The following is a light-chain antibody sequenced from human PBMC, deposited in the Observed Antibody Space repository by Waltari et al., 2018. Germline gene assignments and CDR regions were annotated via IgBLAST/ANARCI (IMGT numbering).Light chain of an antibody. Sequence: QAALTQPRSVSGSPGQSVTISCTGTNSDIGGYNYVSWYQQHPGTAPKLMIYEVSKRPSGFSDRFSGSKSGKTASLTISGLQAEDEADYYCSSYTGSNTGLFGGGTRLTVL. CDR3: SSYTGSNTGL. CDR2: EVS. V-gene: IGLV2-11*01. CDR1: NSDIGGYNY. J-gene: IGLJ2*01.